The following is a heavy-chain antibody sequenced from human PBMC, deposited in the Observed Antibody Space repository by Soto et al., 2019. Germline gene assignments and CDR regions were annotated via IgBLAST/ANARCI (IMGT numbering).Heavy chain of an antibody. D-gene: IGHD4-17*01. CDR3: ARGHHARWLELLFDP. CDR1: GYTFTSYD. Sequence: ASVKVSCKASGYTFTSYDINWVRQATGQGLEWMGWMNPNSGNTGYAQKFQGRVTMTRNTSISTAYMELSSLRSEDTAVYYCARGHHARWLELLFDPWGQGTLVTVSS. CDR2: MNPNSGNT. V-gene: IGHV1-8*01. J-gene: IGHJ5*02.